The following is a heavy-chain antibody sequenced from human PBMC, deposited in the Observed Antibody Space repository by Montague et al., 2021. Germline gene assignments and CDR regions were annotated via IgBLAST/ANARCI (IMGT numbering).Heavy chain of an antibody. V-gene: IGHV1-46*01. Sequence: SVKVSCKASGYSFTDYYLHLLRQAPGQGFEWMGRINPSSGSTRYAQKFQGRITMTRDTSTATVFMELSGLRSGETAVYYCAKEWGFESYDSSGFVDWGQGTLVTVS. D-gene: IGHD6-25*01. J-gene: IGHJ4*02. CDR3: AKEWGFESYDSSGFVD. CDR1: GYSFTDYY. CDR2: INPSSGST.